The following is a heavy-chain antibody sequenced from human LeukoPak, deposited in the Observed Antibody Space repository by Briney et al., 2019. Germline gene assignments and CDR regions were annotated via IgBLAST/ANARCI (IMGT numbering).Heavy chain of an antibody. CDR1: GFTFSSYG. V-gene: IGHV3-23*01. Sequence: GGTLRLSCAASGFTFSSYGMSWVRQAPGKGLEWLSAISGSGGSTYYAHSVKGRFTISRDNSKNTLYLQMNSLRAEDTAVYYCAKDLGRYYDSSGYLDYWGQGTLVTVSS. J-gene: IGHJ4*02. CDR3: AKDLGRYYDSSGYLDY. D-gene: IGHD3-22*01. CDR2: ISGSGGST.